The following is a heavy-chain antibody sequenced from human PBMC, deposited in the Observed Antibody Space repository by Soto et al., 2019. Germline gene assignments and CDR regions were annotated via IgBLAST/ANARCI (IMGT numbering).Heavy chain of an antibody. CDR3: ARDQVAVAGYYYYYGMDV. J-gene: IGHJ6*02. CDR1: GYTFTSYA. V-gene: IGHV1-3*01. Sequence: GASVKVSCKASGYTFTSYAMHWVRQAPGQRLEWMGWINAGNGNTKYSQKFRGRVTITRDTSASTACMELSSLRSEDTAVYYCARDQVAVAGYYYYYGMDVWGQGTTVTVSS. D-gene: IGHD6-19*01. CDR2: INAGNGNT.